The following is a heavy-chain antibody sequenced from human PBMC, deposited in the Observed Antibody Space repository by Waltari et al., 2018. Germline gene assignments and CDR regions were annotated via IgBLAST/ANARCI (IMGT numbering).Heavy chain of an antibody. V-gene: IGHV4-4*02. D-gene: IGHD1-26*01. CDR3: AREAWEQPTQGYDL. CDR1: GGSITTIAW. CDR2: IFHGGTN. J-gene: IGHJ5*02. Sequence: QVPLQESSPGLVKPSGPLSLTCAVSGGSITTIAWWSWVRKPPGTGLEWIGEIFHGGTNNYNPSLKSRVTISLDKARNQCSLNLRSVTAADTAVYFCAREAWEQPTQGYDLWGQGTLVTVSS.